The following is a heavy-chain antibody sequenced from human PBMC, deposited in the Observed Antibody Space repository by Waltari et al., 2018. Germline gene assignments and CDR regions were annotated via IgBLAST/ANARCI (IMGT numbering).Heavy chain of an antibody. CDR2: IYYSGST. Sequence: QLQLQESGPGLVKPSETLSLTCTVSGGSISSSSYYWGWIRQPPGKGLEWIGSIYYSGSTYYNPSLKSRVTISVDTSKNQFSLKLSSVTAADTAVYDCAREPYPNAFDIWGQGTMVTVSS. CDR3: AREPYPNAFDI. CDR1: GGSISSSSYY. D-gene: IGHD2-2*01. V-gene: IGHV4-39*07. J-gene: IGHJ3*02.